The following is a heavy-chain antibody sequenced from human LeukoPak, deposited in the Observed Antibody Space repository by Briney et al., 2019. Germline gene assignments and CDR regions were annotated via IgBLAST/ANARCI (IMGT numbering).Heavy chain of an antibody. V-gene: IGHV3-7*01. CDR3: ARDHHDILTGYYNNYYNYYYMDV. D-gene: IGHD3-9*01. CDR2: IKKEEGEK. CDR1: EFTFSSNC. Sequence: GGSLRLSCEASEFTFSSNCMSWVGQAPGRGLDWVATIKKEEGEKYYVDSVRGRFTLSRDNAENSLYLQMNSLRAEDAAVYYCARDHHDILTGYYNNYYNYYYMDVWGKGTTVTVSS. J-gene: IGHJ6*03.